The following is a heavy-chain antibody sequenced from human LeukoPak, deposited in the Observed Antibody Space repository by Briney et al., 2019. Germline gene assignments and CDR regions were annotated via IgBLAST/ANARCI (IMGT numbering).Heavy chain of an antibody. D-gene: IGHD6-6*01. J-gene: IGHJ6*03. CDR3: ARDRGYSSSSVPYYYYYMDV. Sequence: GASVKVSFKASGYTFTGYYMHWVRQAPGQGREWMRWINPNSGGTNYAQKFQGRVTMTRDTSISTAYMELSRLRSDDTAVYYCARDRGYSSSSVPYYYYYMDVWGKGTTVTVSS. CDR2: INPNSGGT. CDR1: GYTFTGYY. V-gene: IGHV1-2*02.